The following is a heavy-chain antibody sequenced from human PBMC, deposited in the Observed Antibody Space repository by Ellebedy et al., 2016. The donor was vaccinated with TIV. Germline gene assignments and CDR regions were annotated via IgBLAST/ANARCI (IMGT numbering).Heavy chain of an antibody. CDR3: ARTDGSGWAFDS. CDR1: GFSLSTTRVS. J-gene: IGHJ4*02. V-gene: IGHV2-70*11. Sequence: SGPTLVKPTQTLTLTCTFSGFSLSTTRVSVSWIRQPPGKALEWLARIDWDDDKYFNTSLRTRLTISKDTSNNQVVLTMTNMDPVDPATYYCARTDGSGWAFDSWGQGTLVTVSS. D-gene: IGHD6-19*01. CDR2: IDWDDDK.